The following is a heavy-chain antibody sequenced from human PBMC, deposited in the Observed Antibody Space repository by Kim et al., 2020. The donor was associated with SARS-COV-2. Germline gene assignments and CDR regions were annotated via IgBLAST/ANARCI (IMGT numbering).Heavy chain of an antibody. Sequence: GGSLRLSCVASGFTFSGYTMHWIRQAPGKGLEWVAVISKSGGIKIYADSVKGRFTISRDNSQNTLYAQMSNLRPEDKAIYYCARDWIYGAPDYFDYWGQGTLVTVSA. V-gene: IGHV3-30-3*01. CDR3: ARDWIYGAPDYFDY. D-gene: IGHD5-12*01. CDR2: ISKSGGIK. CDR1: GFTFSGYT. J-gene: IGHJ4*02.